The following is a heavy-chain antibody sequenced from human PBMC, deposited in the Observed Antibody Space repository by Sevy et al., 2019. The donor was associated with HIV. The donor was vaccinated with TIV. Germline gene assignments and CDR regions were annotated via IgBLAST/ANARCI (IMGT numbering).Heavy chain of an antibody. V-gene: IGHV1-18*01. CDR3: ARGGGGYYDYVWGNDAFDF. Sequence: ASVKVSCKASGYTFTSYGISWVRQAPGQGLEWMGWISAYNGNTNYAQKVQGRVTMTTDTSTSTAYMELGSLRSDDKAVYYCARGGGGYYDYVWGNDAFDFWGQGTMVTVSS. D-gene: IGHD3-16*01. CDR2: ISAYNGNT. CDR1: GYTFTSYG. J-gene: IGHJ3*01.